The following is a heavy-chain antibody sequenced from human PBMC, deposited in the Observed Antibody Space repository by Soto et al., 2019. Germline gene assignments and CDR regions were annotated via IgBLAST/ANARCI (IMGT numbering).Heavy chain of an antibody. V-gene: IGHV3-30-3*01. Sequence: GGSLRLSCAASGFTFSSYAMHWVRQAPGKGLEWVAVISYDGSNKYYADSVKGRFTISRDNSKNTLYLQMNSLRAEDTAVYYCAREHITIFGVAMDVWGQGTTVTVSS. CDR2: ISYDGSNK. D-gene: IGHD3-3*01. J-gene: IGHJ6*02. CDR3: AREHITIFGVAMDV. CDR1: GFTFSSYA.